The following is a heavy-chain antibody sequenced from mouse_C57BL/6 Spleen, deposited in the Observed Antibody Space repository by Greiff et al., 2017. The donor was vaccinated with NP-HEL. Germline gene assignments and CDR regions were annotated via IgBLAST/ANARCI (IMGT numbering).Heavy chain of an antibody. CDR1: GYTFTSSW. CDR3: TVGAILKTWFAY. Sequence: VNVVESGAELAKPGASVKLSCKASGYTFTSSWMHWVKQRPGQGLEWIGYINPSSGYTKYNQKFKDKATLTADKSSSTAYMQLSSLTYEDSAVYYCTVGAILKTWFAYWGQGTLVTVSA. J-gene: IGHJ3*01. CDR2: INPSSGYT. V-gene: IGHV1-7*01.